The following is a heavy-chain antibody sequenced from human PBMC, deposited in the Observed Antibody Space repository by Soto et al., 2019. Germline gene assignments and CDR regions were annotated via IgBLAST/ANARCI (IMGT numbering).Heavy chain of an antibody. D-gene: IGHD1-26*01. V-gene: IGHV4-59*01. J-gene: IGHJ2*01. Sequence: SETLSLTCTVSGGSISSYYWSWIRQPPGKGLEWIGYIYYSGSTNYNPSLKSRVTISVDTSKNQFSLKLSSVTAADTAVYYCARAWDYWYFDLWGRGTLVTSP. CDR3: ARAWDYWYFDL. CDR1: GGSISSYY. CDR2: IYYSGST.